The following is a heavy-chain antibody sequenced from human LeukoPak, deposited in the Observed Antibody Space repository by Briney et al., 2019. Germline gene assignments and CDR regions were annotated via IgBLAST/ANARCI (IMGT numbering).Heavy chain of an antibody. Sequence: PGGSLRLSCAASGFTFSSYAMSWVRQAPGKGLEWVSAISGSGGSTYYADSVKGRFTISRDNSKNALYLQMNSLRAEDTAVYYCAKDLSSPSGGYSYGYSATDYYYYYYMDVWGKGTTVTVSS. V-gene: IGHV3-23*01. CDR2: ISGSGGST. CDR1: GFTFSSYA. J-gene: IGHJ6*03. D-gene: IGHD5-18*01. CDR3: AKDLSSPSGGYSYGYSATDYYYYYYMDV.